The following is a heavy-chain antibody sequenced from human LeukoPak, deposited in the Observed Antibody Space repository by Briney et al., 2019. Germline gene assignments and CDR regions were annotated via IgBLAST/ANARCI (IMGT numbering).Heavy chain of an antibody. CDR1: GGSVSSGSYY. D-gene: IGHD4-17*01. Sequence: SETLSLTCTVSGGSVSSGSYYWSWIRQPRGKGLEWIGYIYYSGSTNYNPSLKSRVTISVDTSKNQFSLKLSSVTAADTAVYYCARETYGRYFDYWGQGTLVTVSS. CDR2: IYYSGST. J-gene: IGHJ4*02. CDR3: ARETYGRYFDY. V-gene: IGHV4-61*01.